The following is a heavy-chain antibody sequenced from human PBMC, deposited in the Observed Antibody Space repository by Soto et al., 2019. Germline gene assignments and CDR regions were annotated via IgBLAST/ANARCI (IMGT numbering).Heavy chain of an antibody. J-gene: IGHJ4*02. V-gene: IGHV1-69*13. D-gene: IGHD2-21*01. CDR2: IIPIFGTA. CDR1: GGTFSSYA. Sequence: SVKVSCKASGGTFSSYAISWVRQAPGQGLEWMGGIIPIFGTANYAQKFQGRVTITADESTSTAYMELSSLRSEDTAVYYCASSRDGYPLPIDYFDYWGQGTLVTVSS. CDR3: ASSRDGYPLPIDYFDY.